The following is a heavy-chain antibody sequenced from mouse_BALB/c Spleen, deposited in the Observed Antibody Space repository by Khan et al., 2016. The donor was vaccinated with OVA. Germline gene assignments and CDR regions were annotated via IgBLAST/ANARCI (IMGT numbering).Heavy chain of an antibody. Sequence: EVQLQESGPGLVKPSQSLSLTCTVTGYSITSDYAWNWIRQFPGNQLEWMGYISSTGSTSYNPPLKSRITITRDTSKNQFFLHFNSVTTEDTATSYYARALYYCDAYAMDYWRQGTSVTVSS. CDR2: ISSTGST. J-gene: IGHJ4*01. D-gene: IGHD2-13*01. V-gene: IGHV3-2*02. CDR3: ARALYYCDAYAMDY. CDR1: GYSITSDYA.